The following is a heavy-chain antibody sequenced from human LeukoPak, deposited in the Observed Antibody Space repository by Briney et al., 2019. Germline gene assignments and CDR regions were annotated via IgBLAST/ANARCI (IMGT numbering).Heavy chain of an antibody. CDR2: IKQDGSEK. CDR3: GRDWGSGSGTIFDY. V-gene: IGHV3-7*01. D-gene: IGHD3-16*01. CDR1: GFTFSSYW. Sequence: GGSLRLSCAASGFTFSSYWMTWVRQAPGKGLEWVANIKQDGSEKYYVDSVKGRFTISRDNAKNSLYLQMNSLRAEDTAVYYCGRDWGSGSGTIFDYWGQGTQVTVSS. J-gene: IGHJ4*02.